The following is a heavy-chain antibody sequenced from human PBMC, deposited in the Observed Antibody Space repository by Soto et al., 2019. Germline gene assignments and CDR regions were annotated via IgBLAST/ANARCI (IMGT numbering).Heavy chain of an antibody. V-gene: IGHV3-15*01. Sequence: EVQLVESGGGLVKPGGSLRLSCAASGFTFSNAWMSWVRQAPGKGLEWAGRIKSKTDGGTTDYAAPVKGRFTISRDDSKNTLYLQMNSLKTEDTAVYYCTTGGYCSGGSCYPPYYYYYGMDVWGQGTTVTVSS. CDR3: TTGGYCSGGSCYPPYYYYYGMDV. J-gene: IGHJ6*02. D-gene: IGHD2-15*01. CDR2: IKSKTDGGTT. CDR1: GFTFSNAW.